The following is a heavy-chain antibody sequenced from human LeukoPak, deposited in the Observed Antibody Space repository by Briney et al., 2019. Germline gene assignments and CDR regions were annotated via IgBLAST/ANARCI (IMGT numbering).Heavy chain of an antibody. CDR2: IIPIFGTA. CDR1: GGTFRSYA. Sequence: SVKVSCKASGGTFRSYAISWVRQAPGQGLEWMGGIIPIFGTANYAQKFQGRVTITADESTSTAYMELSSLRSEDTAVYHCARDQSDTAMGPFDYWGQGTLVTVSS. J-gene: IGHJ4*02. V-gene: IGHV1-69*01. D-gene: IGHD5-18*01. CDR3: ARDQSDTAMGPFDY.